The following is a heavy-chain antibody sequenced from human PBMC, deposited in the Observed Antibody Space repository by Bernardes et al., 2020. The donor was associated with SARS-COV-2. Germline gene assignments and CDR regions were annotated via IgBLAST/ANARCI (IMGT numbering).Heavy chain of an antibody. J-gene: IGHJ4*02. Sequence: GGSLRLSCAVSGFSFSNYWMNWVRQAPGKGLEWVASIKPDGSETYYGDSVKGRFTISRDNAKSSLYLQMDNLRAEDTSVYYCVRDKGYCSGGNCYALYDYWGQGTLVTVSS. CDR2: IKPDGSET. CDR1: GFSFSNYW. CDR3: VRDKGYCSGGNCYALYDY. V-gene: IGHV3-7*04. D-gene: IGHD2-15*01.